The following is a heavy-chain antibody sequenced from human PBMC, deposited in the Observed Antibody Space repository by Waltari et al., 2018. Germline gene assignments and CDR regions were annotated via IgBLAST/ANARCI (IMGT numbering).Heavy chain of an antibody. Sequence: EVQLVESGGGLVQPGGSLRRSCAATGFTLISSWRHWVPQAPGKGLVWVSRINGDGGSTSYADSVKGRFTISRDNANNTLYLQMNSLRAEDTAVYYCTRTRYCSTTNCKVDWFDPWGQGTLVTVSS. CDR3: TRTRYCSTTNCKVDWFDP. CDR1: GFTLISSW. D-gene: IGHD2-2*01. J-gene: IGHJ5*02. CDR2: INGDGGST. V-gene: IGHV3-74*01.